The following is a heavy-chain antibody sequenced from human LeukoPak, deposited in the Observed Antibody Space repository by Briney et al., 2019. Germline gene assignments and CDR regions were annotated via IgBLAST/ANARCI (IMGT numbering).Heavy chain of an antibody. CDR2: ISAYNGNT. CDR1: GYTFTSYG. J-gene: IGHJ4*02. D-gene: IGHD5-12*01. Sequence: ASVKVSCKASGYTFTSYGISWVRQAPGQGLEWMGWISAYNGNTNYAQKLQGRVTMTTDTSTSTAYMELRSLRSDDTAVYYCARDIGVGYSGYDLNYWGQGTLVTVFS. CDR3: ARDIGVGYSGYDLNY. V-gene: IGHV1-18*01.